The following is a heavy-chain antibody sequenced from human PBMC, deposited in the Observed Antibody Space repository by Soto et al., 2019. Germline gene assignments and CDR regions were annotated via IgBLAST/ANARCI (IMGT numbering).Heavy chain of an antibody. CDR2: ISSSSSYI. CDR1: VFTFSSYS. Sequence: PGGSLRLSCAASVFTFSSYSMNWVRQAPGKGLEWVSSISSSSSYIYYADSVKGRFTISRDNAKNSLYLQMSSLRAEDTAVYYCARDLRILIKDIVVVPGYGMDVWGQGTTVTVSS. CDR3: ARDLRILIKDIVVVPGYGMDV. D-gene: IGHD2-2*01. J-gene: IGHJ6*02. V-gene: IGHV3-21*01.